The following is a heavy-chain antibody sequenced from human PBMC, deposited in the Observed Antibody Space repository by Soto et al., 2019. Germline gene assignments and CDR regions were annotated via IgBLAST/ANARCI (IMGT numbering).Heavy chain of an antibody. CDR2: ISYDGSNK. V-gene: IGHV3-30-3*01. Sequence: VGSLRLSCAASGFTFSSYAMHWVRQAPGKGLEWVAVISYDGSNKYYADSVKGRFTISRDNSKNTLYLQMNSLRAEDTAVYYCARFSNWNYESSKFDYWGQGTLVTVSS. CDR1: GFTFSSYA. J-gene: IGHJ4*02. CDR3: ARFSNWNYESSKFDY. D-gene: IGHD1-7*01.